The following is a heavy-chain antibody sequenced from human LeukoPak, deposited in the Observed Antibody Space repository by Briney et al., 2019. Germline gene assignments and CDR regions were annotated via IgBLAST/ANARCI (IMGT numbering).Heavy chain of an antibody. CDR1: GFTFSSYG. Sequence: PGGSLRLSCAGSGFTFSSYGMHWVRQAPGRGLEWVSFIRYDGSNKYYADSVKGRFTISRDNSKNTLYLQMNSLRAEDTAVYYCAKDPSRYNYYFDYWGQGTLVTVSS. D-gene: IGHD1-20*01. J-gene: IGHJ4*02. CDR3: AKDPSRYNYYFDY. V-gene: IGHV3-30*02. CDR2: IRYDGSNK.